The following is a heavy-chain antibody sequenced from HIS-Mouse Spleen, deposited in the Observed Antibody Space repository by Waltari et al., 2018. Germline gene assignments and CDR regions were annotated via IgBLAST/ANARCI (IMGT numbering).Heavy chain of an antibody. CDR1: GGSISSYS. J-gene: IGHJ4*02. D-gene: IGHD2-15*01. V-gene: IGHV4-4*07. Sequence: QVQLQESGPGLVKPSETLSLTCTVSGGSISSYSRSWIRQPAGKGLEWIGRIYTSGSTNYNPSLKSRVTMSVDTSKNQFSLKLSSVTAADTAVYYCARDTGYCSGGSCYYFDYWGQGTLVTVSS. CDR2: IYTSGST. CDR3: ARDTGYCSGGSCYYFDY.